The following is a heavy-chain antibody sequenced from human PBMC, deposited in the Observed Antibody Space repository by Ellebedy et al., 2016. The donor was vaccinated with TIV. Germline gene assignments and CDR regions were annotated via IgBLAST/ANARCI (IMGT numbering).Heavy chain of an antibody. Sequence: GESLKISXAASGFTFRSYAMSWVRQAPGKGLEWVSTISSSGDSTSYADSVRGRFTISRDNSKNTLYLQMNSLGVEDTAVYYCARDGSEWSRDHWGQGTLVTVSS. V-gene: IGHV3-23*01. J-gene: IGHJ4*02. CDR1: GFTFRSYA. CDR2: ISSSGDST. CDR3: ARDGSEWSRDH. D-gene: IGHD3-3*01.